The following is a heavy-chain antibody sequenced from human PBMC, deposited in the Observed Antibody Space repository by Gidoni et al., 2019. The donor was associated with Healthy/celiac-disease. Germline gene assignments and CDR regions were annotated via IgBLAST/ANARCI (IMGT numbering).Heavy chain of an antibody. D-gene: IGHD3-22*01. CDR3: ATGYYYDSSGYYY. CDR1: GFTFSSYG. J-gene: IGHJ4*02. CDR2: ISYDGSNK. Sequence: QVQLVESGGGVVQPGRSLRLSCAASGFTFSSYGMHWVRQAPGKGLEWVAVISYDGSNKYYADSVKGRFTISRDNSKNTLYLQMNSLRAEDTAVYYCATGYYYDSSGYYYWGQGTLVTVSS. V-gene: IGHV3-30*03.